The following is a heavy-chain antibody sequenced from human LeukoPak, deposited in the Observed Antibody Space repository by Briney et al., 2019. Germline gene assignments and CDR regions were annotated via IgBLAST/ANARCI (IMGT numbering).Heavy chain of an antibody. CDR1: GFTSSSYA. J-gene: IGHJ4*02. CDR2: ISGSGGST. CDR3: ANTIVVVPAANLS. D-gene: IGHD2-2*01. Sequence: GGSLRLSCAASGFTSSSYAMSWLRQAPGKGLEWVSAISGSGGSTYYADSVKGRFTISRDNSKNTLYLQMNSLRAVDTAVYDCANTIVVVPAANLSWGQGTLVTVSS. V-gene: IGHV3-23*01.